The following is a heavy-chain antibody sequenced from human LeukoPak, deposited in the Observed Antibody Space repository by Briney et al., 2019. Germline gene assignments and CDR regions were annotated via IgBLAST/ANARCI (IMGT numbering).Heavy chain of an antibody. V-gene: IGHV3-23*01. CDR1: GFTFSSYA. CDR2: ISGSGGST. Sequence: QPGGSLRLSCAASGFTFSSYAMTWDRQAPGKGLEWVSAISGSGGSTYYADSVKGRFTISRDNSKNTLYLQMNSLRAEDTAVYYCAKDTLVVPAANHYWGQGTLVTVSS. D-gene: IGHD2-2*01. J-gene: IGHJ4*02. CDR3: AKDTLVVPAANHY.